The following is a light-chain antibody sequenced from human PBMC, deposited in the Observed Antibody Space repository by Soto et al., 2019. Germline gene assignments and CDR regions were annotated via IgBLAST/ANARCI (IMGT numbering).Light chain of an antibody. V-gene: IGKV2-24*01. CDR2: KTS. J-gene: IGKJ2*01. CDR3: MQATQLPHT. CDR1: QSLLDSDGETY. Sequence: EIVMTQTPLSSPVTLGQPASISCRSSQSLLDSDGETYLSWLQQRPGQPQRLLIYKTSSRFSGVPDRFSGSGAGKDFTLKISRVEVEDVGVYYCMQATQLPHTFGQGTKLEI.